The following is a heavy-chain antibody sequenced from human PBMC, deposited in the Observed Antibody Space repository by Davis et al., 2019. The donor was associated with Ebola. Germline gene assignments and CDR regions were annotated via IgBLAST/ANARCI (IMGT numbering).Heavy chain of an antibody. CDR3: ASLKDTAMVRDAFDI. D-gene: IGHD5-18*01. V-gene: IGHV1-2*02. Sequence: ASVKVSCKASGYTFTGYYMHWVRQAPGQGLEWMGWINPNSGGTNYAQKFQGRVTMTRDTSISTAYMELSRLRSDDTAVYYCASLKDTAMVRDAFDIWGQGTMVTVSS. CDR2: INPNSGGT. J-gene: IGHJ3*02. CDR1: GYTFTGYY.